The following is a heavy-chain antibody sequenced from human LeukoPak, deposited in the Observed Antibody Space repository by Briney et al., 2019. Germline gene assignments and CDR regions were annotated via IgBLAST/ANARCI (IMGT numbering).Heavy chain of an antibody. D-gene: IGHD6-19*01. Sequence: SETLSLTCTVSGGSISSSSYYWGWIRQPPGKGLEWIGRIYYSGSTYYNPSLKSRVTISVDTSKNQFSLRLSSVTAADTAVYYCARQSRRGSSAYTSGWLDYWGQGSLVTVSS. J-gene: IGHJ4*02. CDR3: ARQSRRGSSAYTSGWLDY. CDR2: IYYSGST. CDR1: GGSISSSSYY. V-gene: IGHV4-39*01.